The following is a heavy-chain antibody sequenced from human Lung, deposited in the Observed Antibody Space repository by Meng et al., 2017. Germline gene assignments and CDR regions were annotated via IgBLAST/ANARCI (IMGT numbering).Heavy chain of an antibody. Sequence: VRLQGSGPGLVRPSETLSLTCDVSGGSISGSFWTWIRQPAGKGLDWIGRVYSSGSANYNPSLKSRVTMSVDRSKNQFSLQLTSVTAADTAVYYCARGVGSLDFWGQGALVTVSS. V-gene: IGHV4-4*07. CDR2: VYSSGSA. CDR3: ARGVGSLDF. J-gene: IGHJ4*02. CDR1: GGSISGSF. D-gene: IGHD5/OR15-5a*01.